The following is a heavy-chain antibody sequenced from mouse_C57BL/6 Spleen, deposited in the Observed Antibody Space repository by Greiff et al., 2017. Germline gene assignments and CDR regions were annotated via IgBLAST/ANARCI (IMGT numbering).Heavy chain of an antibody. Sequence: EVHLVESGGGLVKPGGSLKLSCAASGFTFSDYGMHWVRQAPEEGLEWVAYISSGSSTNYYADTVKGRFTISGDNAKNTLFLHMTSLRSEDTAVYYCAKGGNSRGYAMDYWGQGTSVTVSS. V-gene: IGHV5-17*01. CDR2: ISSGSSTN. CDR3: AKGGNSRGYAMDY. CDR1: GFTFSDYG. D-gene: IGHD2-1*01. J-gene: IGHJ4*01.